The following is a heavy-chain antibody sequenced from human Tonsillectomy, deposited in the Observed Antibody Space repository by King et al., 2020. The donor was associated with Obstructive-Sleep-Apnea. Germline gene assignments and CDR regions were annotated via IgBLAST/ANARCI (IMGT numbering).Heavy chain of an antibody. CDR3: AKDVATTQGSDAFDI. CDR1: GFTFSSYG. J-gene: IGHJ3*02. Sequence: VQLVESGGGVVQPGGSLRLSCAASGFTFSSYGRHWVRPAPGKGLEWVAFTRCDGSSKYYADSVKGRFTNSRDNSKNTLYLQMNSLRAEDTAVYDCAKDVATTQGSDAFDIWGQGTTVTVSS. D-gene: IGHD2-15*01. CDR2: TRCDGSSK. V-gene: IGHV3-30*02.